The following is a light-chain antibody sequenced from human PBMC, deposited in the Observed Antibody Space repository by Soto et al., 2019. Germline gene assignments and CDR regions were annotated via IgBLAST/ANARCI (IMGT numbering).Light chain of an antibody. V-gene: IGKV3-11*01. CDR3: QQRSNWPLT. Sequence: EIVLPQSPTTLSLSPGERATLSCRASQSVSSYLAWYPQKPGQAPRLLIYDASNRATGIPARFSGSGSGTDFTLTISSLEPEDFAAYYCQQRSNWPLTFGGGTKVDIK. CDR1: QSVSSY. CDR2: DAS. J-gene: IGKJ4*01.